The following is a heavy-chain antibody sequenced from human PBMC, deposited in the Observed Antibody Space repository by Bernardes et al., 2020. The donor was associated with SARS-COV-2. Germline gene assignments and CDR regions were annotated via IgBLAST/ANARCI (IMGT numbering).Heavy chain of an antibody. CDR3: ARVGVEYEERLLSYYYHGMDV. Sequence: SETLSLTCTVSGGAISSANDYWSWVRQPSGKGLEWVGRVDSSGNTHYNPSLKSRVTISVDTSKSQFSLNLRSVTAADTAVYYCARVGVEYEERLLSYYYHGMDVWGQGTTVTVSS. J-gene: IGHJ6*02. D-gene: IGHD3-10*01. CDR2: VDSSGNT. V-gene: IGHV4-61*02. CDR1: GGAISSANDY.